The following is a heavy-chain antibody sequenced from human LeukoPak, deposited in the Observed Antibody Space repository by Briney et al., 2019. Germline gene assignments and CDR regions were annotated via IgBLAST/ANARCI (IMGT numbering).Heavy chain of an antibody. D-gene: IGHD5-12*01. V-gene: IGHV1-3*03. Sequence: ASVTVSFKSSVYTFTSYAMHWVRQAPAQRLEWMGWINANNGNTNYSQEFQGRVTITRDTSARTAYMELSSLRSADMAVYYCARRQGGYDYYYYYMDVWGKGTTVTVSS. J-gene: IGHJ6*03. CDR1: VYTFTSYA. CDR3: ARRQGGYDYYYYYMDV. CDR2: INANNGNT.